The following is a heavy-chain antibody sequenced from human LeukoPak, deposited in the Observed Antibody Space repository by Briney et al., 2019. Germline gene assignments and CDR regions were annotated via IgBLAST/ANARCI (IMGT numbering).Heavy chain of an antibody. Sequence: SETLSLTCTVSGGSISSYYWNWIRQPPGKGLEWIGYIYYSGSTNYNPSLKSRVTISVDTFKKQFSLKLSSVTAADTAVYYCAGDTYGNDYWGQGTLVTVSS. CDR1: GGSISSYY. CDR2: IYYSGST. J-gene: IGHJ4*02. D-gene: IGHD3-10*01. V-gene: IGHV4-59*01. CDR3: AGDTYGNDY.